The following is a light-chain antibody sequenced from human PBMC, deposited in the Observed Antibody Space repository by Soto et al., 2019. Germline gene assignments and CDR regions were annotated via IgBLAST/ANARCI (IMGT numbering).Light chain of an antibody. CDR1: QSFNSIY. CDR2: GAS. J-gene: IGKJ1*01. V-gene: IGKV3-20*01. CDR3: QQYGSSGT. Sequence: IVLKQSPGTLSLSPGERATLSCRASQSFNSIYLAWYQQKPGQAPRLLIYGASNRATGIPDRFSGSGSGTDFTLTISRLEPEDFAVYYCQQYGSSGTFGQGTKVDIK.